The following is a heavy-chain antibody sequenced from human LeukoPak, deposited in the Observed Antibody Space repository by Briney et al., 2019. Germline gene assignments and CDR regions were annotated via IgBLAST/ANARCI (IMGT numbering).Heavy chain of an antibody. D-gene: IGHD1-26*01. CDR3: AREPQVGYYYYYYMAG. V-gene: IGHV4-4*07. Sequence: SETLSLTCTVSGGSISSYYWSWIRQPAGKGLEWIGRIYTSGSTNYNPSLKSRVTISVDKSKNQFSLKLSSVTAADTAVYYCAREPQVGYYYYYYMAGWGKGTTVTVSS. CDR1: GGSISSYY. CDR2: IYTSGST. J-gene: IGHJ6*03.